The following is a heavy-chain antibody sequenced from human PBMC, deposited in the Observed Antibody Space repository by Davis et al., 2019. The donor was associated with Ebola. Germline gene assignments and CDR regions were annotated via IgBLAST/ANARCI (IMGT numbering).Heavy chain of an antibody. CDR2: ISWNSGSI. D-gene: IGHD1-26*01. Sequence: GGSLRLSCAASGFTFVDYAMHWVRQAPGKGLEWVSGISWNSGSIGYADSVKGRFTISRDNAKNSLYLQMNSLRAEETAVYYCARDLGGSYKRGGMDVWGQGTTVTVSS. J-gene: IGHJ6*02. V-gene: IGHV3-9*01. CDR1: GFTFVDYA. CDR3: ARDLGGSYKRGGMDV.